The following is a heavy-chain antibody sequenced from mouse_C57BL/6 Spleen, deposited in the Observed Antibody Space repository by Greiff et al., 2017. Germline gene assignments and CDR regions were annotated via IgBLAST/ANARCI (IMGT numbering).Heavy chain of an antibody. D-gene: IGHD2-5*01. CDR2: INPGSGGT. CDR3: ASDSNSLWAMDY. CDR1: GYAFTNYL. Sequence: VQLQQSGAELVRPGTSVKVSCQASGYAFTNYLIEWVKQRPGQGLEWIGVINPGSGGTNYNEKFKGKATLTADKSSSTAYMQLSRLTSEDSAVYFCASDSNSLWAMDYWGQGTSGTVSS. V-gene: IGHV1-54*01. J-gene: IGHJ4*01.